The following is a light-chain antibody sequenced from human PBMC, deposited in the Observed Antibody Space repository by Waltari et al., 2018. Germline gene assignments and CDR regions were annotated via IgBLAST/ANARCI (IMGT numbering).Light chain of an antibody. CDR1: QSVSSSY. Sequence: IVLTQSPGTLSLPPGERPTLSCRASQSVSSSYLAWYQQKPGQAPRLLIYGASSRATGIPDRFSGSGSGTDFTLTISRLEPEDFAVYYCQQYGSSPGTFGQGTKVEIK. J-gene: IGKJ1*01. CDR2: GAS. V-gene: IGKV3-20*01. CDR3: QQYGSSPGT.